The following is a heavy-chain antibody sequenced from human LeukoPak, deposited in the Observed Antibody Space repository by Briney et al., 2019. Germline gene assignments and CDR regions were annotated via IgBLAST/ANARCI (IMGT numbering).Heavy chain of an antibody. CDR1: GFTLIIST. CDR2: ISISGTII. Sequence: GGSLRPSFEAPGFTLIISTLTWFGQAPGKGLGWVSYISISGTIIYYADSVKGRFTISRDNAKNSLYLQMNSLRAEDTAVYYCARETRYDESFDVWGQGTMVTVSS. V-gene: IGHV3-48*01. D-gene: IGHD3-22*01. J-gene: IGHJ3*01. CDR3: ARETRYDESFDV.